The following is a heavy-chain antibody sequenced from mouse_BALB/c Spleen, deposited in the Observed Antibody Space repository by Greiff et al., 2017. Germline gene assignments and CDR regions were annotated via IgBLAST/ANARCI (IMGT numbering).Heavy chain of an antibody. CDR3: ARRDFATATAMDY. V-gene: IGHV1S137*01. J-gene: IGHJ4*01. Sequence: VKLQESGAELVRPGVSVKISCKGSGYTFTDYAMHWVKQSHAKSLEWIGVISTYYGDASYNQKFKGKATMTVDKSSSTAYMELARLTSEDSAIYYCARRDFATATAMDYWGQGTSVTVSS. CDR1: GYTFTDYA. CDR2: ISTYYGDA. D-gene: IGHD1-2*01.